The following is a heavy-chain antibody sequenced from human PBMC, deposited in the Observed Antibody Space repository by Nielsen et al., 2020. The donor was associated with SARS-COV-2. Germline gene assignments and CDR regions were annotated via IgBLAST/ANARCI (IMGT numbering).Heavy chain of an antibody. V-gene: IGHV4-39*01. D-gene: IGHD2-2*02. Sequence: SETLSLTCTVSGGSISSSSYYWGWIRQPPGKGLEWIGSIYYSGSTYYNPSPKSRVTISVDTSKNQFSLKLSSVTAADTAVYYCASGRYGYCSSTSCYKGQYYMDVWGKGTTVTVSS. CDR3: ASGRYGYCSSTSCYKGQYYMDV. J-gene: IGHJ6*03. CDR2: IYYSGST. CDR1: GGSISSSSYY.